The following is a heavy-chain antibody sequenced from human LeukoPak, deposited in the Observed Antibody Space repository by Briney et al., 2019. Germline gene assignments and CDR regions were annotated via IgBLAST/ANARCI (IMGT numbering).Heavy chain of an antibody. D-gene: IGHD2-15*01. CDR2: ISAYNDNT. CDR3: AREGYCSGGACYSTMNWFDP. J-gene: IGHJ5*02. V-gene: IGHV1-18*01. Sequence: GASVKVSCKASGYSFTRYGITWVRQAPGQGLEWMGWISAYNDNTNYAQKLQGRVTLTTDTSTSTAHMELRSLRSDDTAVYYCAREGYCSGGACYSTMNWFDPWGQGTLVTVSS. CDR1: GYSFTRYG.